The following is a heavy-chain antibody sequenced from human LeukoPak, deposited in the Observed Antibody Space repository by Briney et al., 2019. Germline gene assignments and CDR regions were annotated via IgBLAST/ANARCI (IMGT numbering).Heavy chain of an antibody. J-gene: IGHJ4*02. CDR1: GFTFSTYA. CDR3: ARAVGATPFDY. Sequence: PGGSLRLSCAASGFTFSTYAMSWVRQAPGKGLEWVAVIWYDGSNKYYADSVKGRFTISRDNSKNTLYLQMNSLRAEDTAVNYCARAVGATPFDYWGQGTLVTVSS. D-gene: IGHD1-26*01. CDR2: IWYDGSNK. V-gene: IGHV3-33*08.